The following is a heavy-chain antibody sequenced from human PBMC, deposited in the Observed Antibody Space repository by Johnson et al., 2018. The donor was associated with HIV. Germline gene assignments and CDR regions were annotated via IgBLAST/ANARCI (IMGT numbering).Heavy chain of an antibody. D-gene: IGHD1-26*01. J-gene: IGHJ3*02. V-gene: IGHV3-30-3*01. CDR1: GFTFSSYA. CDR2: ISYDGSNK. Sequence: QVQLVASGGGVVQPGSSLRLSCAAPGFTFSSYAMHWVRQAPGKGLEWVAVISYDGSNKYYADSVKGRFTISRDNSKNTLYLQMNSLRAEDTAVYYCAIIPPGGAGKGADAFDIWGQGTMVTVSS. CDR3: AIIPPGGAGKGADAFDI.